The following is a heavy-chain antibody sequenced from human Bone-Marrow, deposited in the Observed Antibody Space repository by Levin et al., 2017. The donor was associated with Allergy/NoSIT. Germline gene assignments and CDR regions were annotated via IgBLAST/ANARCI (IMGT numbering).Heavy chain of an antibody. CDR2: IKEDGSEK. Sequence: QSGGSLRLSCAASGFSFSTHYMTWVRQAPGKGLEWVANIKEDGSEKNYVDSVKGRFTISRDNGKNSLYLQMNSLRVEDTAVYYCARWEGMGQWGQGTLVTVSS. D-gene: IGHD1-26*01. V-gene: IGHV3-7*01. J-gene: IGHJ4*02. CDR1: GFSFSTHY. CDR3: ARWEGMGQ.